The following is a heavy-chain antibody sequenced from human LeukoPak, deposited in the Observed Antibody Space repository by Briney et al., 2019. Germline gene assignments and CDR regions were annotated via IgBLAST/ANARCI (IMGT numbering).Heavy chain of an antibody. CDR3: ARGRNVGYCSSNSCCFDY. CDR2: INHSGST. V-gene: IGHV4-34*01. Sequence: SETLSLTCAVHGGSFSGYYWSWIRRPPGKGLEWIGEINHSGSTNYNPSLKSRVTISGDTSNNQFSLKLTSVTAADTALYYCARGRNVGYCSSNSCCFDYWGQGTLVTVSS. D-gene: IGHD2-2*01. J-gene: IGHJ4*02. CDR1: GGSFSGYY.